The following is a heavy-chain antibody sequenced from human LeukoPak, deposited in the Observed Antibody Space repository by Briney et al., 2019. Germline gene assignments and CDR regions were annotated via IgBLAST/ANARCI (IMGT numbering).Heavy chain of an antibody. CDR2: ISSGSSHI. Sequence: GGSLRLSCAASGFTFSTYSMNWVRQAPGKGLEWVSSISSGSSHIQYADSLKGRFTISRDNAKNSLYLQMNSLRAEDTAVYYCARVAGDTSGYYYVFYYYYYMDVWGKGTTVTVSS. D-gene: IGHD3-22*01. V-gene: IGHV3-21*01. J-gene: IGHJ6*03. CDR3: ARVAGDTSGYYYVFYYYYYMDV. CDR1: GFTFSTYS.